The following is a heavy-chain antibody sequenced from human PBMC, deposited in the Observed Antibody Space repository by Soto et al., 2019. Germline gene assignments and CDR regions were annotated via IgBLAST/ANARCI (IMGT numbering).Heavy chain of an antibody. Sequence: QVQLVESGGGVVQPGRSLRLSCAASGFTFSSYGLHWVRQAPGKGLEWVAVIWYDGSNKYYVDSVKGRFTISRDNSKNTLYLQMNSLRAEDTAMYYCARDLSGSGPDYWGQGTLVTVSS. CDR2: IWYDGSNK. V-gene: IGHV3-33*01. D-gene: IGHD3-10*01. CDR1: GFTFSSYG. J-gene: IGHJ4*02. CDR3: ARDLSGSGPDY.